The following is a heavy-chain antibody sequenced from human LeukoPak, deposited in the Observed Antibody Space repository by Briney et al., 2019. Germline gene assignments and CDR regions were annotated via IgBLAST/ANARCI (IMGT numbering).Heavy chain of an antibody. V-gene: IGHV3-7*01. CDR2: MKEDGSET. D-gene: IGHD3-16*01. J-gene: IGHJ4*02. CDR1: GFTFSWST. Sequence: GGSQRLSCVVSGFTFSWSTMTWVRQVPGKGPEWVAKMKEDGSETQYVDSAKGRFTISRGNAKNSLYLQMNSLRVEDTAVYYCATGGAPGGRFEYWGQGALVTVSS. CDR3: ATGGAPGGRFEY.